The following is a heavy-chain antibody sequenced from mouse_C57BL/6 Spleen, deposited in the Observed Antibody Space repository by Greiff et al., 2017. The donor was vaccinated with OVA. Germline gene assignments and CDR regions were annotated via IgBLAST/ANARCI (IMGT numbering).Heavy chain of an antibody. J-gene: IGHJ4*01. D-gene: IGHD2-1*01. CDR2: IDPSDSYT. Sequence: VQLQQPGAELVMPGASVKLSCKASGYTFTSYWMHWVKQRPGQGLEWIGEIDPSDSYTNYNQKFKGKSTLTVDKSSSTAFMQLSSLTSEASAVYCCGRGNYFYAMDYWGQGTSVTVAS. CDR3: GRGNYFYAMDY. V-gene: IGHV1-69*01. CDR1: GYTFTSYW.